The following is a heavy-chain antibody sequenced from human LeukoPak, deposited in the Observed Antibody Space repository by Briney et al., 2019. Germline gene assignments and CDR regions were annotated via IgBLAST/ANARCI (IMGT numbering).Heavy chain of an antibody. D-gene: IGHD5-12*01. CDR2: INPNSGGT. Sequence: ASVKVSCKASGYTFTGYYMRWVRQAPGQGLEWMGWINPNSGGTNYAQKFQGRVTMTRDTSISTAYMELSRLRSDDTAVYYCARAAYSGYDYSYYYYYMDVWGKGTAVTISS. J-gene: IGHJ6*03. V-gene: IGHV1-2*02. CDR1: GYTFTGYY. CDR3: ARAAYSGYDYSYYYYYMDV.